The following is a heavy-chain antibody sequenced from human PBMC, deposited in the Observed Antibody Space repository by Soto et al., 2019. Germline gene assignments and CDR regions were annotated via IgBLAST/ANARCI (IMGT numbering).Heavy chain of an antibody. D-gene: IGHD3-3*01. CDR2: INPNSGGT. J-gene: IGHJ6*02. CDR1: GYTFTGYY. V-gene: IGHV1-2*04. Sequence: QVQLVQSGAEVKKPGASVKVSCKASGYTFTGYYMHWVRQAPGQGLEWMGWINPNSGGTNYAQKFQGLVTMPRDTSISTAYMELSRLSSDDTAVYYCARGMGWYYDFWVGGMDVWGQGTKVTVSS. CDR3: ARGMGWYYDFWVGGMDV.